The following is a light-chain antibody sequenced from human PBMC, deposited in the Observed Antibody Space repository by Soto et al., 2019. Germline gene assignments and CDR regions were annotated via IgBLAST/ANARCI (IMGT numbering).Light chain of an antibody. V-gene: IGKV3-15*01. Sequence: EIVMTQSPSTLSVSAGERVTLSCRASQSLSSCLAWYQQRPGRAPRLLIYEASTRDTGIPARFSGSGSGTEFTLTISSLQPEDFAVYYCQQYNNYPRTFGQGTKVDIK. CDR1: QSLSSC. CDR3: QQYNNYPRT. CDR2: EAS. J-gene: IGKJ1*01.